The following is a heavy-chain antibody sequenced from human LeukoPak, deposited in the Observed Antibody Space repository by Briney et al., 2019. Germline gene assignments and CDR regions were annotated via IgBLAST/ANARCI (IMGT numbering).Heavy chain of an antibody. CDR3: VRQSGFSGRDHYYYFYMDV. D-gene: IGHD1-14*01. Sequence: ASVKVSCKVSGYTFTDYYMHWVQQAPGKGLEWMGLVDPEDGETIYAEKFQGRVTITADTSTDTAYMELSSLRSEDTAVYYCVRQSGFSGRDHYYYFYMDVWGKGTTVTVSS. J-gene: IGHJ6*03. CDR2: VDPEDGET. V-gene: IGHV1-69-2*01. CDR1: GYTFTDYY.